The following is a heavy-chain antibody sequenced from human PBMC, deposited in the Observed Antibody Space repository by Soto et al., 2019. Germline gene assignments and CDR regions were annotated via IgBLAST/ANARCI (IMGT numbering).Heavy chain of an antibody. Sequence: QVHLQESGPGLVKPSQTLSLTCTVSGGSINSDGYYWSWIRQHPEKGLEWIGYINYSGATYNNPSLKSRLTISVDTSKNQFALQLTSVIAADTALDYCARESYSFGRAFDIWGHGTLVTVSS. CDR2: INYSGAT. V-gene: IGHV4-31*03. CDR1: GGSINSDGYY. D-gene: IGHD5-18*01. CDR3: ARESYSFGRAFDI. J-gene: IGHJ4*01.